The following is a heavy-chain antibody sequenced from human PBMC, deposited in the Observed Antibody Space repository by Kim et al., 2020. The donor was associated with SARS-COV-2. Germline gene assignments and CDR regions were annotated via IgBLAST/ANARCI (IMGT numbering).Heavy chain of an antibody. V-gene: IGHV3-53*01. Sequence: YYPDSVKGRFPISRAKSKNTLYLQMNSLRAEDTAVYFCARGYGDYYFDYWGQGTLVTVSS. D-gene: IGHD4-17*01. CDR3: ARGYGDYYFDY. J-gene: IGHJ4*02.